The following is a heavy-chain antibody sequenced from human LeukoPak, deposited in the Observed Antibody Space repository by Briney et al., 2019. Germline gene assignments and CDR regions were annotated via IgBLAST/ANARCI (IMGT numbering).Heavy chain of an antibody. CDR2: IYPGDSDT. CDR1: GHSFTSYW. Sequence: GESLKISCKGSGHSFTSYWIGWVRQMPGKGLEWMGIIYPGDSDTRYSPSFQGQVTISADKSISTAYLQWSSLKASDTAMYYCARHPQYSGYDPHWFDPWGQGTLVTVSS. D-gene: IGHD5-12*01. V-gene: IGHV5-51*01. J-gene: IGHJ5*02. CDR3: ARHPQYSGYDPHWFDP.